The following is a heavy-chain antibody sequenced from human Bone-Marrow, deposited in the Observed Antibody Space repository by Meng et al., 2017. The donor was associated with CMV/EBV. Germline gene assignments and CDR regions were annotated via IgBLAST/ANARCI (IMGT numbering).Heavy chain of an antibody. D-gene: IGHD3-3*01. J-gene: IGHJ5*02. V-gene: IGHV4-59*01. CDR2: VHYSGST. CDR1: GGSISSFF. CDR3: AGGQRLWGGNGVHNWLDP. Sequence: GGSISSFFWTWIRQPPGKGLEWIGDVHYSGSTNYNPSLKSRVTISLDTSKKQVSVKLRSVTAADTAVYYCAGGQRLWGGNGVHNWLDPWAQGTLVTVSS.